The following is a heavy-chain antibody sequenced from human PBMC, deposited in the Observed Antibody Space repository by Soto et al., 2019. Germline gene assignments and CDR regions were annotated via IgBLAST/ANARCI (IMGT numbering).Heavy chain of an antibody. J-gene: IGHJ4*02. CDR2: IIPIFGTA. D-gene: IGHD3-3*01. V-gene: IGHV1-69*12. CDR3: ASGITIFGVVIRLDPHEQA. Sequence: QVQLVQSGAEVKKPGSSVKVSCKASGGTFSSYAISWVRQAPGQGLEWMGGIIPIFGTANYAQKFQGRVTITADESTSTAYMELSSLRSEDTAVYYCASGITIFGVVIRLDPHEQAWGQGTLVTVSS. CDR1: GGTFSSYA.